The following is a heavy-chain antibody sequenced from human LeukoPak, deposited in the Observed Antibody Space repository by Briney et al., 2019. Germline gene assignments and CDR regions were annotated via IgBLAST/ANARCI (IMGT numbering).Heavy chain of an antibody. CDR1: GYTFTGYY. D-gene: IGHD6-13*01. CDR2: INPNSGGT. V-gene: IGHV1-2*02. CDR3: ARDRVTSSSWHYYYYYGMDV. Sequence: ASVKVSCKASGYTFTGYYMHWVRQAPGQGLEWMGWINPNSGGTNCAQKFQGRVTMTRDTSISTAYMELSRLRSDDTAVYYCARDRVTSSSWHYYYYYGMDVWGQGTTVTVSS. J-gene: IGHJ6*02.